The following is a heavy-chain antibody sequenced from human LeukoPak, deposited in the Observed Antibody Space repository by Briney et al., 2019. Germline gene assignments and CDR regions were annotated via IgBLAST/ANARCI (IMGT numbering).Heavy chain of an antibody. Sequence: SETLSLTCAVYGGSFSGYYWSWIRQPPGKGLEWIGEINHSGSTNYNPSLTSRVTISVDTSKNQFSLKLSSVTAADTAVYYCARERRDAFDIWGQGTMVTVSS. J-gene: IGHJ3*02. V-gene: IGHV4-34*01. CDR1: GGSFSGYY. CDR3: ARERRDAFDI. CDR2: INHSGST.